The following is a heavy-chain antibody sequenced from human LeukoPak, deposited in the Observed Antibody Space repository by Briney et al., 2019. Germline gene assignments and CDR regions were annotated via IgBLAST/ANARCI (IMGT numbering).Heavy chain of an antibody. CDR1: GYSFTTYN. J-gene: IGHJ4*02. CDR2: MSTNSANS. CDR3: ARGGFIYGYSYFDY. Sequence: ASVKVSCKASGYSFTTYNISWVRQAPGQGLEWMGWMSTNSANSGYAQKFLGRATMTGDSSMSTAYLELSSLRSEDTAVYYCARGGFIYGYSYFDYWGQGNLVTVSS. D-gene: IGHD5-18*01. V-gene: IGHV1-8*01.